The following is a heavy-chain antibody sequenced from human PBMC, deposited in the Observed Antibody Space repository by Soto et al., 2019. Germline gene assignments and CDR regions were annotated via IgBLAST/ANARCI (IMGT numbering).Heavy chain of an antibody. V-gene: IGHV3-23*01. J-gene: IGHJ6*03. D-gene: IGHD3-10*01. CDR3: AKGRRVTAYYYYMDV. CDR2: ISGSGGST. Sequence: GSLRLSCAASGFTFSSYALSWVRPAPGKGLEWVSAISGSGGSTYYADSVKGRFTISRDNSKNTLYLQMNSLRAEDTAVYYCAKGRRVTAYYYYMDVWGKGTTVTVSS. CDR1: GFTFSSYA.